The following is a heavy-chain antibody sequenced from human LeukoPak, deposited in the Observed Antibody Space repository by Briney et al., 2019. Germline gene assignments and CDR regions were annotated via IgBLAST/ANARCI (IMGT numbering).Heavy chain of an antibody. CDR3: ARHEYYYSFDY. J-gene: IGHJ4*02. V-gene: IGHV4-59*08. D-gene: IGHD3-10*01. CDR1: GGSISSYY. Sequence: PSETLSLTCTVSGGSISSYYWSWIRQPPGKGLEWIGYIYYSGSTNYNPSLKSRVTISVDTSKNQFSLKLSSVTAADTAVYYCARHEYYYSFDYWGQGTLVTVS. CDR2: IYYSGST.